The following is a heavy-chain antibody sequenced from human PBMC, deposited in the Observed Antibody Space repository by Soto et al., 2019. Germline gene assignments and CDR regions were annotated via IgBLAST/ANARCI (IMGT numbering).Heavy chain of an antibody. V-gene: IGHV1-69*13. CDR3: AREARQFGFYGMDV. D-gene: IGHD3-10*01. J-gene: IGHJ6*02. CDR2: IIPIFCTA. CDR1: GGTFSSYA. Sequence: SVKVSCKASGGTFSSYAISWVRQSPRQGLEWMGGIIPIFCTANYAQKFQGRVAITADESTSTAYMELSSLRSEDTAVYYCAREARQFGFYGMDVWGQGTTVTVSS.